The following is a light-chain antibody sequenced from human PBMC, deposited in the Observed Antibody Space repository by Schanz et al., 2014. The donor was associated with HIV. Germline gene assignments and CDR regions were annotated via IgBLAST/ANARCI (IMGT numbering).Light chain of an antibody. V-gene: IGLV2-14*03. J-gene: IGLJ2*01. Sequence: QSALTQPASVSGSLGQSITISCTGTSGDVGRYDYVSWSQQHPGQAPKLLIFDVTYLPSGISNRFSGSKSGYTASLTISGLQAEDEADYYCSSYTSSSPLVVFGGGTKLTVL. CDR2: DVT. CDR1: SGDVGRYDY. CDR3: SSYTSSSPLVV.